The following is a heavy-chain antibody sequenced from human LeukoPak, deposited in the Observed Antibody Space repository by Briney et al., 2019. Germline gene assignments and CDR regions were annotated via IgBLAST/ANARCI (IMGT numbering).Heavy chain of an antibody. D-gene: IGHD1-1*01. CDR1: DDSITMYY. CDR2: VDHTGST. V-gene: IGHV4-59*01. J-gene: IGHJ6*03. CDR3: ARGRVSSSTWYSTYYYYFYMDV. Sequence: SETLSLTCSVSDDSITMYYWTWIRQPPGKGLEWIGYVDHTGSTNFNPSLNGRVSTSRDTTNNLFSLRLRSVTAADTAVYFCARGRVSSSTWYSTYYYYFYMDVWGKGTTVTVSS.